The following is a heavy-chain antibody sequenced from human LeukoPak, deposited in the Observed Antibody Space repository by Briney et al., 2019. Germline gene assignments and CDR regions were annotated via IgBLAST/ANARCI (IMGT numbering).Heavy chain of an antibody. Sequence: GGSLRLSCAASGFTFSSYAMHWVRQAPGKGLEWVAVISYDGSNKYYADSVKGRFTISRDNSKNTLYLQMNSLRAEDTAVYYCARESDYGAFDIWGQGTMVTVSS. CDR1: GFTFSSYA. V-gene: IGHV3-30-3*01. J-gene: IGHJ3*02. CDR3: ARESDYGAFDI. D-gene: IGHD4-17*01. CDR2: ISYDGSNK.